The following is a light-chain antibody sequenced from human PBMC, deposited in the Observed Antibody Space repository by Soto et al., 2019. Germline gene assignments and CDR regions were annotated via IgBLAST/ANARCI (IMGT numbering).Light chain of an antibody. CDR3: QRYNSAPQT. V-gene: IGKV1-27*01. CDR1: QGIGDF. CDR2: SAS. Sequence: DIQMTQSPSSLSASVGDRVTITCRASQGIGDFLAWYQQKPGKVPKLLIYSASTLQSGVPSRFSGSGSGTDFTLTISNLQPEDVASYYCQRYNSAPQTFGQGTKVEIK. J-gene: IGKJ1*01.